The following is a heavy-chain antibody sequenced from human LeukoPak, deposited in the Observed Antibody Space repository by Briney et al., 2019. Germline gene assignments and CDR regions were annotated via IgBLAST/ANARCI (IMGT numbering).Heavy chain of an antibody. CDR2: IRYDGSNK. D-gene: IGHD2-2*01. Sequence: PGGSLRLSCAASGFTFSTYGMHWVRQAPGKGLEWVAFIRYDGSNKYYADSVKGRFTISRDNSKNTLYLQMNSLRAEDTAVYYCAKDQRGCSSTRCYGSPFDYWGQGTLVTVSS. J-gene: IGHJ4*02. CDR1: GFTFSTYG. V-gene: IGHV3-30*02. CDR3: AKDQRGCSSTRCYGSPFDY.